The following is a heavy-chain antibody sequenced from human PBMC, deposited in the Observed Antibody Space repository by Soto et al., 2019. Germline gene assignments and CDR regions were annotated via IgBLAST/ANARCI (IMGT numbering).Heavy chain of an antibody. D-gene: IGHD2-21*01. CDR2: IYHRGRT. Sequence: SETLSLTLAVSGGSISSNNWWSWIRQAPGKGLEWIGEIYHRGRTSYNPSHRSRGKLSVDKAKHQFSLIVTSVTAADTAVYYCTKDGRGDPYYSDNWGPGTLVTVSS. CDR3: TKDGRGDPYYSDN. V-gene: IGHV4-4*02. J-gene: IGHJ4*02. CDR1: GGSISSNNW.